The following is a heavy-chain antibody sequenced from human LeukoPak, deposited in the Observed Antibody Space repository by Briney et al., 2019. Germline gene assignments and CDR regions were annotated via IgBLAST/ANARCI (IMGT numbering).Heavy chain of an antibody. J-gene: IGHJ4*02. D-gene: IGHD3-22*01. CDR3: ARDRGIYDSSGYYDY. Sequence: GGSLRLSCAASGFTFSNYRMSWVRQAPGKGLEWVANIKQDGSETHYVDSVRVRFIVSRDNAKNSVFLQMNSLRVEDTAVYYCARDRGIYDSSGYYDYWGQGTLVTVSS. CDR2: IKQDGSET. CDR1: GFTFSNYR. V-gene: IGHV3-7*01.